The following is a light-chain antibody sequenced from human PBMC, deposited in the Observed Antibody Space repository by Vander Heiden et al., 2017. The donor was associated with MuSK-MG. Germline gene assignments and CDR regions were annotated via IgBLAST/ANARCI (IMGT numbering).Light chain of an antibody. CDR1: SSDVGGYNY. Sequence: QSALTQPASVSGSPGQSITISCTGTSSDVGGYNYVSWYQQHTGKAPKLMSYDVSNRPSGVSNRFSGLQAEDEADDYCSSYTSSSTLEVFGTGTKVTVL. CDR3: SSYTSSSTLEV. J-gene: IGLJ1*01. V-gene: IGLV2-14*01. CDR2: DVS.